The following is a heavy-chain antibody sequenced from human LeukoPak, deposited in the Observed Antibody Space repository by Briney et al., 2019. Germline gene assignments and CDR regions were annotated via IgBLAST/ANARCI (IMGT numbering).Heavy chain of an antibody. J-gene: IGHJ6*03. D-gene: IGHD2-15*01. V-gene: IGHV3-48*03. CDR1: GFTFSSYE. CDR2: ISSSGSTI. Sequence: GGSLRLSCAASGFTFSSYEMNWVRQAPGKGLEWVSYISSSGSTIYYADSVKGRFTISRDNAKNSLYLQMNSLRAEDTALYYCARDRLLPGAWYYYMDVWGKGTTVTVSS. CDR3: ARDRLLPGAWYYYMDV.